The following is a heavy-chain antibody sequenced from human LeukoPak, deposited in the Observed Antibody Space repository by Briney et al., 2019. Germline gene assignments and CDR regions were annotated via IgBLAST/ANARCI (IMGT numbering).Heavy chain of an antibody. CDR3: AREGSYYXXY. Sequence: SEALSLTCAVYGGSFSGYYWSWIRQPPGKGLEWIGEINHSGSTNYNPSLKSRVTISVDTSKNQFSLKLSSVTAADTAVYYCAREGSYYXXYWGQGTLVTVSS. D-gene: IGHD1-26*01. V-gene: IGHV4-34*01. CDR2: INHSGST. CDR1: GGSFSGYY. J-gene: IGHJ4*02.